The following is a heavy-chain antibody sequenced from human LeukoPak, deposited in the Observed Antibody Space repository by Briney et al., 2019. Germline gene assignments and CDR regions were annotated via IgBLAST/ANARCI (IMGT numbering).Heavy chain of an antibody. J-gene: IGHJ6*04. CDR1: GYTFTSYG. CDR3: ARAQVQLELYYYGMDV. V-gene: IGHV1-18*04. Sequence: ASVKVSCKASGYTFTSYGISWVRQAPGQGLEWMGWISAYNGNTNYAQKLQGRVTMTTDTSTSTAYMELRSLRSDDTAVYYCARAQVQLELYYYGMDVWGKGTTVTVSS. D-gene: IGHD1-1*01. CDR2: ISAYNGNT.